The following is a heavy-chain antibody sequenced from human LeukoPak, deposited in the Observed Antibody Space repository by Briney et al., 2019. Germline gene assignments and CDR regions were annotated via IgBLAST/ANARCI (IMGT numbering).Heavy chain of an antibody. CDR3: AKELRSISATTGFDY. CDR1: GFTFSNFH. D-gene: IGHD1-20*01. CDR2: ISDSGGNT. Sequence: GGSLRLSCAASGFTFSNFHMTWVRQSPGKGLEWVSAISDSGGNTWYADSVKGRFTISRDNSKNTVYLQMNSLRAEDTAVYYCAKELRSISATTGFDYWGQGTLVTVSS. J-gene: IGHJ4*02. V-gene: IGHV3-23*01.